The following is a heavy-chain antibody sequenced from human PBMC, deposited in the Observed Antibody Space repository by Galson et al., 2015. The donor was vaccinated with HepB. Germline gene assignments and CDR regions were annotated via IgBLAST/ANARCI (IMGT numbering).Heavy chain of an antibody. Sequence: SVKVSCKASGYTFTGYYMHWVRQAPGQGLEWMGWINPNSGGTNYAQKFQGWVTMTRDTSISTAYMELSRLRSDDTAVYYCARGRIAAAGRVFDPWGQGTLVTVSS. D-gene: IGHD6-13*01. V-gene: IGHV1-2*04. CDR1: GYTFTGYY. CDR3: ARGRIAAAGRVFDP. CDR2: INPNSGGT. J-gene: IGHJ5*02.